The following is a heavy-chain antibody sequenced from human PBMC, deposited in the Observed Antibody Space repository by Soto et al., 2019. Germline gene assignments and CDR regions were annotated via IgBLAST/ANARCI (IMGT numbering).Heavy chain of an antibody. Sequence: GGSLRLSCEVSGLTFSNFAMSWVRQAPGKGLEWASAIGGSSGTTFYADSVKGRFTISKDYAKNMLYLQMNSLRAEDTAVYYCAKFKGFNWNYVFDYWGQGVPVTVSS. J-gene: IGHJ4*02. D-gene: IGHD1-7*01. CDR3: AKFKGFNWNYVFDY. CDR1: GLTFSNFA. CDR2: IGGSSGTT. V-gene: IGHV3-23*01.